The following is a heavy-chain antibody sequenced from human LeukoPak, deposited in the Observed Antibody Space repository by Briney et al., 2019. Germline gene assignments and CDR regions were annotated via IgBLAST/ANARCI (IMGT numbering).Heavy chain of an antibody. J-gene: IGHJ4*02. V-gene: IGHV3-23*01. D-gene: IGHD4-17*01. CDR2: ISGSGGST. CDR1: GFTFSSYA. CDR3: AKATVTTRRGIDN. Sequence: GGSLRLSCAASGFTFSSYAMSWVRQAPGKGLDWVSAISGSGGSTYYADSVKGRFTISRDTSKNTLYLQMNSLRGEDTAVYYCAKATVTTRRGIDNWGQGTLVTVSS.